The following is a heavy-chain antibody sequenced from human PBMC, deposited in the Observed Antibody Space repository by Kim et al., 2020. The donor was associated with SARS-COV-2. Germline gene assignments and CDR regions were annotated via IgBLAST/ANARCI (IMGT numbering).Heavy chain of an antibody. CDR2: IIPFFGTT. Sequence: SVKVSCKASGGTFSSYGIIWVRQAPGQGLEWMGGIIPFFGTTNYAQKFQGRVTITADESTSTAYMELSSLRSEDTAVYYCARDTVRRLPWGAYGMDVWGHGTTVTVSS. CDR1: GGTFSSYG. V-gene: IGHV1-69*13. D-gene: IGHD3-16*01. CDR3: ARDTVRRLPWGAYGMDV. J-gene: IGHJ6*02.